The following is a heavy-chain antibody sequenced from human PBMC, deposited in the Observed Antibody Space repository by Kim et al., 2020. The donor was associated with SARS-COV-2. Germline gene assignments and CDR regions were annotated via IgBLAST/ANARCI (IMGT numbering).Heavy chain of an antibody. CDR1: GYTFTGYY. J-gene: IGHJ6*02. Sequence: ASVKVSCKASGYTFTGYYMHWVRQAPGQGLEWMGRINPNSGGTNYAQKFQGRVTMTRDTSISTAYMELSRLRSDDTAVYYCALLYGGFYYYYYGMDVWGQGTTVTVSS. D-gene: IGHD4-17*01. CDR2: INPNSGGT. CDR3: ALLYGGFYYYYYGMDV. V-gene: IGHV1-2*06.